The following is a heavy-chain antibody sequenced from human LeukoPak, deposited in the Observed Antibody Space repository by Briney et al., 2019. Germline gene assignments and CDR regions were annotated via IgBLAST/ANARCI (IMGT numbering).Heavy chain of an antibody. CDR3: ARVGASDLLAEYCQD. D-gene: IGHD1-26*01. V-gene: IGHV3-66*01. CDR1: GFTFSNYW. J-gene: IGHJ1*01. CDR2: IYSGGYT. Sequence: GGSLRLSCAASGFTFSNYWMSWVRQAPGKGLEWVSIIYSGGYTYYADSVKGRFTISRDNSNNTLHLQLSRLRVEDTAVYYCARVGASDLLAEYCQDWGQGTLVTVSS.